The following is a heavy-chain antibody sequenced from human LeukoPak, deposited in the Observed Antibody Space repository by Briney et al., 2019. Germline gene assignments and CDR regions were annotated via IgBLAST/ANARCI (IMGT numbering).Heavy chain of an antibody. Sequence: GGSLRLSCAASTFTFSSYGMHWVRQAPGKGLEWVAVIWYDGTNKYYADSVKGRFTISRDNSKRTLYLQMNSLRAEDAAVYYCAREVRYGGRIGAFDIWGQGTMVTVSS. J-gene: IGHJ3*02. CDR1: TFTFSSYG. D-gene: IGHD2-21*01. V-gene: IGHV3-33*01. CDR3: AREVRYGGRIGAFDI. CDR2: IWYDGTNK.